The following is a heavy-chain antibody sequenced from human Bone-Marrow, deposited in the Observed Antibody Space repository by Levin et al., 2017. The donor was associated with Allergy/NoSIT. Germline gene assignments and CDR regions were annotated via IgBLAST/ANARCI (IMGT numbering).Heavy chain of an antibody. CDR1: GFTFSSYG. Sequence: GGSLRLSCAASGFTFSSYGMHWVRQAPGKGLEWVAVISYDGSNKYYADSVKGRFTISRDNSKNTLYLQMNSLRAEATAVYYCARPSGLTGDGYNPFDYWGQGTLVTVSS. D-gene: IGHD5-24*01. J-gene: IGHJ4*02. V-gene: IGHV3-30*03. CDR3: ARPSGLTGDGYNPFDY. CDR2: ISYDGSNK.